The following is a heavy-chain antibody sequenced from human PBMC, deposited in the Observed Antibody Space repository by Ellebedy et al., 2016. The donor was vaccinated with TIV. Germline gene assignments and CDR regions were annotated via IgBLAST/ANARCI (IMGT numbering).Heavy chain of an antibody. Sequence: GGSLRLXXAASGFTFSSYAMRWVRQAPRKGLEWVSAISGSGGSTYYADSVKGRFTISRDNSKNTLYLQMNSLRAEDTAVYYCAKGFSRIWFGELFDYWGQGTLVTVSS. CDR3: AKGFSRIWFGELFDY. CDR2: ISGSGGST. D-gene: IGHD3-10*01. V-gene: IGHV3-23*01. CDR1: GFTFSSYA. J-gene: IGHJ4*02.